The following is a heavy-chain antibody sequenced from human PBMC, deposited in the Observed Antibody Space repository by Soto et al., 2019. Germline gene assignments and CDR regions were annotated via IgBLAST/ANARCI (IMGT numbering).Heavy chain of an antibody. CDR2: ISSSSSTI. CDR1: GFTFSSYS. Sequence: GGSLRLSCAASGFTFSSYSMNWVRQAPGKGLEWVSYISSSSSTIYYADSVKGRFTISRDNAKNSLYLQMNSLRAEDTAVYYCARDNSGWQFDYWGQGTLVTVSS. D-gene: IGHD6-19*01. V-gene: IGHV3-48*01. CDR3: ARDNSGWQFDY. J-gene: IGHJ4*02.